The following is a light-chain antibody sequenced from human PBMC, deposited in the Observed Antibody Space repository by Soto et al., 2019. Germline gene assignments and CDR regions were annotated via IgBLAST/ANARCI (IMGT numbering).Light chain of an antibody. Sequence: DIVMTQSPDSLAVSLGERATINCKSSQSVLYSSNNKNYLVWYQQKPGQPPKLLIYWASTRESGVPDRFSGSGSGPDFTLTIRSLQAEDVAVYDCKQSYRTPLTYGGVTKVEVK. V-gene: IGKV4-1*01. CDR1: QSVLYSSNNKNY. CDR3: KQSYRTPLT. J-gene: IGKJ4*01. CDR2: WAS.